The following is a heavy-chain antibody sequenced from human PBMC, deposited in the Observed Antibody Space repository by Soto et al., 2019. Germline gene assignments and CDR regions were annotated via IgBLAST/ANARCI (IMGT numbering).Heavy chain of an antibody. J-gene: IGHJ4*02. D-gene: IGHD2-15*01. CDR2: IYYSGST. CDR1: GGSISSGGYY. Sequence: PSETLSLTCTVSGGSISSGGYYWSCIRQHPGKGLEWIGYIYYSGSTYYNPSLKSRVTISVDTSKNQFSLKLSSVTAADTAVYYCARGVRDSFLEYCSGGSCYPLYYFDYWGQGTLVTVSS. CDR3: ARGVRDSFLEYCSGGSCYPLYYFDY. V-gene: IGHV4-31*03.